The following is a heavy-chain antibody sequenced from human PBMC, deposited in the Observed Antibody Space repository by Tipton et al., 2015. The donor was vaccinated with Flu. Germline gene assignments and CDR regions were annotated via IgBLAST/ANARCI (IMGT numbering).Heavy chain of an antibody. Sequence: SLRLSCAASGFTFDDYAMHWVRQAPGKGLEWVSLISGGGGSTYYADSVKGRFTISRDNSKNTLYLQMHALRAEDTAVYYCAKRRPSPKSIYYFYGMDVWGQGTTVTVSS. V-gene: IGHV3-43*02. CDR2: ISGGGGST. CDR3: AKRRPSPKSIYYFYGMDV. J-gene: IGHJ6*02. CDR1: GFTFDDYA. D-gene: IGHD2-2*01.